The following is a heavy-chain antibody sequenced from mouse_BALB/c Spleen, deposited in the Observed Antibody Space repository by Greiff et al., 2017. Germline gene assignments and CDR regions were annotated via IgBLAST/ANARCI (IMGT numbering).Heavy chain of an antibody. CDR2: FYPGSGSI. CDR1: GYTFTEYI. Sequence: QVQLQQSGAGLVKPGASVKLSCKASGYTFTEYIIHWVKQRSGQGLEWIGWFYPGSGSIKYNEKFKDKATLTADKSSSTVYMELSRLTSEDSAVYFCARHEEGNYGNYGYAMDYGGQGTSVTVSS. J-gene: IGHJ4*01. CDR3: ARHEEGNYGNYGYAMDY. V-gene: IGHV1-62-2*01. D-gene: IGHD2-1*01.